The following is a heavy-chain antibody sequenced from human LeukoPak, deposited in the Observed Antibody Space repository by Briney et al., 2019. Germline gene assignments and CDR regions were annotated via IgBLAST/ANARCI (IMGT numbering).Heavy chain of an antibody. CDR2: INHSGST. J-gene: IGHJ5*02. CDR1: GGSFSGYY. V-gene: IGHV4-34*01. D-gene: IGHD3-22*01. CDR3: ARHRYYYDTKFDP. Sequence: SETLSLTCAVYGGSFSGYYWSWIRQPPGKGLEWLGEINHSGSTNYNPSLKSRVTISVDTSKNQFSLKLSSVTAADTAVYYCARHRYYYDTKFDPWGQGTMVTVSS.